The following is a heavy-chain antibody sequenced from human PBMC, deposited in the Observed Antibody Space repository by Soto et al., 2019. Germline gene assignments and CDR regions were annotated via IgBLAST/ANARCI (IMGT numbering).Heavy chain of an antibody. D-gene: IGHD3-3*01. Sequence: QVQMVPAGAEVKKPGASVKVSCKASGYTFTSYDINWVRQATGQGLEWMGWMNPNRGNTGNAQKVKGRATTTGNTSISAAYMELSSLRSEDTAVYYCARSLLDSWSGYYLAPWGQGTLVTVSS. J-gene: IGHJ5*02. V-gene: IGHV1-8*01. CDR1: GYTFTSYD. CDR2: MNPNRGNT. CDR3: ARSLLDSWSGYYLAP.